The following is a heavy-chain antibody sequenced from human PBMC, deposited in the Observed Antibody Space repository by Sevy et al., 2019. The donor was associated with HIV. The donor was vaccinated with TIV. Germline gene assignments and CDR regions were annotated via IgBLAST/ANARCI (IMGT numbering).Heavy chain of an antibody. D-gene: IGHD3-22*01. CDR2: IIPNFATS. CDR3: ARGQYYYDSSGYYRYYYYTMDV. CDR1: GGTFTSYA. Sequence: ASVKVSCKASGGTFTSYAISWVRQAPGQELEWMGGIIPNFATSNYAQKFQGRVSITADESTTTAYMELSSLRSEDTAVYYCARGQYYYDSSGYYRYYYYTMDVWGQGTTVTVSS. V-gene: IGHV1-69*13. J-gene: IGHJ6*02.